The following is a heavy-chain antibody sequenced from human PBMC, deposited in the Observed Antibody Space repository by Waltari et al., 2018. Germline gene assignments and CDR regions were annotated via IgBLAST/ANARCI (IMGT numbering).Heavy chain of an antibody. V-gene: IGHV1-2*06. CDR2: INPNSGGT. D-gene: IGHD6-19*01. CDR1: GYTLTGSD. CDR3: ASPYSSGWYEDDAFDI. Sequence: QVQLVQSGAEATKPGASAKVSCKASGYTLTGSDIHWVRHAPGQGLEWMGRINPNSGGTNYAQKFQGRVTMTRDTSISTAYMELSRLRSDDTAVYYCASPYSSGWYEDDAFDIWGQGTMVTVSS. J-gene: IGHJ3*02.